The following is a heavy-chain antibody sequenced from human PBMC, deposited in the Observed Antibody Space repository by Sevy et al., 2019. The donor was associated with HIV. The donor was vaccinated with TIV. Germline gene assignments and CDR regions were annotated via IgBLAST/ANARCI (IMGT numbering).Heavy chain of an antibody. CDR2: ISRSGSTI. CDR1: GFTFSDYE. V-gene: IGHV3-48*03. J-gene: IGHJ4*02. CDR3: ARGLVYYDNINYSLFDY. D-gene: IGHD3-22*01. Sequence: GGSLRLSCAASGFTFSDYEMTWVRQAPGKGLEWISFISRSGSTIYYADSVKGRFTISRDNAKNSLYLQMNSLRAEDTAVYYCARGLVYYDNINYSLFDYWGQGTLVTVSS.